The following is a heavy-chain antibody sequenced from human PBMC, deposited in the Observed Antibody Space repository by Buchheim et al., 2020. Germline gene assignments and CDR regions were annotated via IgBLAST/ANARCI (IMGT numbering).Heavy chain of an antibody. Sequence: QVQLQESGPGLVKPSETLSLTCTVSGGSISSYYWSWIRQPPGKGLEWIGYIYYGGSTNYNPSLKSRVTISVDTSKNQFSLKLSSVTAADTAVYYCARAPGYSYGYYYYYGMDVWGQGTT. CDR3: ARAPGYSYGYYYYYGMDV. V-gene: IGHV4-59*01. CDR1: GGSISSYY. CDR2: IYYGGST. D-gene: IGHD5-18*01. J-gene: IGHJ6*02.